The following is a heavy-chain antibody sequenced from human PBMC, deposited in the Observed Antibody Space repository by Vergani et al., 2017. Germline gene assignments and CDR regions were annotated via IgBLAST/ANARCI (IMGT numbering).Heavy chain of an antibody. CDR1: GFNIDNFY. V-gene: IGHV3-74*01. J-gene: IGHJ6*02. CDR3: VRDPLQCMDV. CDR2: MRNDVSTI. Sequence: EVNLVESGGALVQPGGSLRLSCAASGFNIDNFYMHWVRQVPGKGLVWVSRMRNDVSTISYGDFVRGRFTISRDNAKNTVYLQLSGLRVEDTAVYYCVRDPLQCMDVWGQGTKVTVS.